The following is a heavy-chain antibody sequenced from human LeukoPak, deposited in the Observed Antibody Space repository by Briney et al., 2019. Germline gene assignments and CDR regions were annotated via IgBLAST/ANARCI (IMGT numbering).Heavy chain of an antibody. CDR2: INPNSGGT. D-gene: IGHD2-2*02. V-gene: IGHV1-2*02. Sequence: ASVKVSCKASGYTFTGYYMHWVRQAPGQGLEWMGWINPNSGGTNYAQKFQGRVTMTRDTSISTAYMELSRLRSDDTAVYYCARDSYERVVPAAIAAELDYWGQGTLVTVSS. CDR3: ARDSYERVVPAAIAAELDY. CDR1: GYTFTGYY. J-gene: IGHJ4*02.